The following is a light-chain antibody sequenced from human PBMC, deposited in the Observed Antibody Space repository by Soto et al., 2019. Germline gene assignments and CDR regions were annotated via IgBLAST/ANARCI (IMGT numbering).Light chain of an antibody. CDR1: QSISTY. V-gene: IGKV1-39*01. CDR3: QQSYSTPRT. Sequence: GDRVTITCRASQSISTYLNWYQQKPGKAPKLLIYAASTLQSGVPSRFSGSGSGTDFTLTISSLQPEDFAAYYCQQSYSTPRTFGQGTKVEIK. CDR2: AAS. J-gene: IGKJ1*01.